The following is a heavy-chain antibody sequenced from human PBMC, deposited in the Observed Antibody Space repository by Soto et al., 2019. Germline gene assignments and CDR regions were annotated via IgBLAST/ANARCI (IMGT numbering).Heavy chain of an antibody. V-gene: IGHV1-69*06. D-gene: IGHD6-25*01. CDR3: ARDPVDLFGYMDV. J-gene: IGHJ6*02. CDR2: IIPLLGTA. Sequence: QDELVQSGAEVKKPGSSVNVSCKASEGTFSSYSITWVRQAPGQRLEWMGEIIPLLGTANYAQKFQGRVTITGDKSTSTIYMGLSSLRSDDTAVYYCARDPVDLFGYMDVWGQGTTVTVSS. CDR1: EGTFSSYS.